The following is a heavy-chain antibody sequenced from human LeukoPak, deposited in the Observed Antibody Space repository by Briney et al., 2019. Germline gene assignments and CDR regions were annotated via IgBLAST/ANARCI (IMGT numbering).Heavy chain of an antibody. CDR3: ARVKARGTYYYYYYMDV. J-gene: IGHJ6*03. D-gene: IGHD1-1*01. CDR2: ISSSSSYI. Sequence: GGSLRLSCAASGFTFSSYSMNWVRQAPGKGLEWVSSISSSSSYIYYADSVKGRFTIPRDNAKNSLYLQMNSLRAEDTAVYYCARVKARGTYYYYYYMDVWGKGTTVTVSS. CDR1: GFTFSSYS. V-gene: IGHV3-21*01.